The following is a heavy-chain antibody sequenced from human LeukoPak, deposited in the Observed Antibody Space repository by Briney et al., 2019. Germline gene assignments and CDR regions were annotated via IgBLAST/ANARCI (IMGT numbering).Heavy chain of an antibody. CDR2: FSYSGST. J-gene: IGHJ4*02. D-gene: IGHD1-26*01. CDR1: GVSISDYN. V-gene: IGHV4-59*01. CDR3: ARMYSGTSYYFDF. Sequence: SETLSLTCSVSGVSISDYNWIWIQQPPAKGLEWMGYFSYSGSTRYNPSLKSRVTMSVDTSKNQFSLRLISVAAADTAVYYCARMYSGTSYYFDFWGQGTLVTVSS.